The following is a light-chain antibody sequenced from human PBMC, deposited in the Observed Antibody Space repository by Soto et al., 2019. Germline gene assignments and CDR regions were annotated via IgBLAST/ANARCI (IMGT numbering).Light chain of an antibody. CDR2: DAS. Sequence: EIVLTQSPATLSLSPGERATLSCRASQSVSSYLAWYQQKPGQAPRLLIYDASNRATGIQARFSGSGSGTDFTLTIRSLEPGDFAVYYCQQRSNWPITFGQGTRLEI. V-gene: IGKV3-11*01. CDR1: QSVSSY. J-gene: IGKJ5*01. CDR3: QQRSNWPIT.